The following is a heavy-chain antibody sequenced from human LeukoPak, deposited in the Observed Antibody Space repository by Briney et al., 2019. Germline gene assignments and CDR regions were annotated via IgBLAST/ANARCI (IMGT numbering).Heavy chain of an antibody. V-gene: IGHV3-43*02. D-gene: IGHD6-19*01. CDR2: ISGDGGST. Sequence: HTGGSLRLSCAASGFTFDDYAMHWVRQAPGKGLEWVSLISGDGGSTYYADSVKGRFTISRDNSKNSLYLQMNSLRTEDTALYYCAKEATGYSSGWYAVDWGQGTLVTVSS. J-gene: IGHJ4*02. CDR3: AKEATGYSSGWYAVD. CDR1: GFTFDDYA.